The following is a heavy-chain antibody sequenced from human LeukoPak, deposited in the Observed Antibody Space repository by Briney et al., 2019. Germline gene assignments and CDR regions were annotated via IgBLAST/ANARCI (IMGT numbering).Heavy chain of an antibody. CDR2: MNPNSGGT. D-gene: IGHD6-13*01. J-gene: IGHJ2*01. CDR3: AGSLRPTSSWYPWYFDH. CDR1: LYTLTGYY. Sequence: SVNVSRKASLYTLTGYYMHWVRQAPGQGREWMGWMNPNSGGTNDTQKLQGRVTMTSDTSISTDYMELSRLGHHETPGYYCAGSLRPTSSWYPWYFDHWGRGTLVTVSS. V-gene: IGHV1-2*02.